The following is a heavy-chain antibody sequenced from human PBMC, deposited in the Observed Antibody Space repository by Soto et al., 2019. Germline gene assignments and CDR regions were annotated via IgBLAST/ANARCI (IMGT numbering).Heavy chain of an antibody. CDR1: GYTLTELS. Sequence: GVSVKVSCKVSGYTLTELSMHWVRQAPGNGLEWMGGFDPEEGETIYAQKFQGRVTMTEDTSTDTAYMELSSLRSEDTAVYYCATVCSSSCLSLFGMDVWGQGTTVTVSS. CDR3: ATVCSSSCLSLFGMDV. CDR2: FDPEEGET. V-gene: IGHV1-24*01. J-gene: IGHJ6*02. D-gene: IGHD2-2*01.